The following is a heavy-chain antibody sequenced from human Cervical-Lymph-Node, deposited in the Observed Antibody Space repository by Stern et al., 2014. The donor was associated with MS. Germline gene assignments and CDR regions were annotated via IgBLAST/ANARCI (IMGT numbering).Heavy chain of an antibody. D-gene: IGHD3-16*01. Sequence: QVTLKESGPTLVKPTQTLTLTCTFSGFSLNSLGVGVGWVRQPPGRALEWLAVIYWDADKRFHPSLRSRLTITKDTVQNQVVISVANTDSVDTATYYCPRGLLLLGELSPPPMDSWGQGTLVTVSS. CDR2: IYWDADK. J-gene: IGHJ5*02. V-gene: IGHV2-5*09. CDR1: GFSLNSLGVG. CDR3: PRGLLLLGELSPPPMDS.